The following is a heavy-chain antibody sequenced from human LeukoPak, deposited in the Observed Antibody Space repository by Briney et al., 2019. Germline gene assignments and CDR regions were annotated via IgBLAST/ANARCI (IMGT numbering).Heavy chain of an antibody. J-gene: IGHJ4*02. D-gene: IGHD4-17*01. Sequence: GGSLRLSCAASGFTFSNYAMSWVRQAPGVGLEWVSGISDSGVGTYYADSVKGWFTISRDNSKNTLYLQMSSLRAEDTAVYYCAKCTTWNTHYPIDYWGQGTLVSVSS. V-gene: IGHV3-23*01. CDR3: AKCTTWNTHYPIDY. CDR1: GFTFSNYA. CDR2: ISDSGVGT.